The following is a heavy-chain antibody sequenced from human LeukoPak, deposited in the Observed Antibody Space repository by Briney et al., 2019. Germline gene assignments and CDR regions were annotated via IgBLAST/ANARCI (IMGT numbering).Heavy chain of an antibody. CDR1: GGTFSSYA. J-gene: IGHJ3*02. V-gene: IGHV1-69*05. Sequence: SVKVSCKASGGTFSSYAISWVRQAPGQGLEWMGGIIPIFGTANYAQKFQGRVTITTDESTSTAYMELSSLRSEDTAVYYCARDLESGLAFDIWGQGTMVTVSS. CDR3: ARDLESGLAFDI. CDR2: IIPIFGTA. D-gene: IGHD3-3*01.